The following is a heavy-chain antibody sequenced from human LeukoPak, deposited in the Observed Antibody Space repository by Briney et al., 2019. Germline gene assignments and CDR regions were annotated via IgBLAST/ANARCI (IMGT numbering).Heavy chain of an antibody. CDR2: ISAYNGNT. J-gene: IGHJ4*02. Sequence: ASVKVSCKASGYTFTSYGISWVRQAPGQGLEWMGWISAYNGNTNYAQKLQGRVTMTTDTSTSTAYMELRSLRSDDTAVYYCARDQVRIDSSGYYVETKADYWGQGTLVTVSS. D-gene: IGHD3-22*01. V-gene: IGHV1-18*01. CDR1: GYTFTSYG. CDR3: ARDQVRIDSSGYYVETKADY.